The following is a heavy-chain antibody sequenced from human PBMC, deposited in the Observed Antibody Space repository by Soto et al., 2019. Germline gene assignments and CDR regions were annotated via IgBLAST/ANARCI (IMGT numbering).Heavy chain of an antibody. Sequence: PSETLSLTCTVSGGSLSNNYWSWIRQPPGKGLEWIGYIYFRGSTNYNPSLKSRVTISVDTSKNQFSLKLSSVTAADTAVYYCARDPGGRYDYWGQGTLVTVSS. V-gene: IGHV4-59*01. D-gene: IGHD2-15*01. CDR3: ARDPGGRYDY. J-gene: IGHJ4*02. CDR1: GGSLSNNY. CDR2: IYFRGST.